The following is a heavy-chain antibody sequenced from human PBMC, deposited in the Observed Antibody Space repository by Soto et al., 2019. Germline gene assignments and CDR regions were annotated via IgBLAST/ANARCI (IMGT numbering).Heavy chain of an antibody. Sequence: QLQLQESGPGLVKPSETLSLTCTVSGDSITSDRYFWAWIRQPPGKGLEWIGSIYYSGTTYHNPSLKSRVTISVDRSNNQFSLKLTAVTAADTAVYYCARHFSVDHFDYLGQGALVTVSS. V-gene: IGHV4-39*01. J-gene: IGHJ4*02. D-gene: IGHD3-9*01. CDR3: ARHFSVDHFDY. CDR2: IYYSGTT. CDR1: GDSITSDRYF.